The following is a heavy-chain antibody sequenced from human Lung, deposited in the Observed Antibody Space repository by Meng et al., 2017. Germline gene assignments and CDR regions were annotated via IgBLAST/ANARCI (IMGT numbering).Heavy chain of an antibody. CDR2: ISSSSSYI. Sequence: LVGLGGGLFKPGGALVLSCAASGFNLSSYSMNWVRQAPGKGLEWVSSISSSSSYIYYADSVKGRFTISRDNAKNSLYLQMNSLRAEDTAVYYCARERGTSDYWGQGTLVTVSS. CDR3: ARERGTSDY. D-gene: IGHD1-7*01. J-gene: IGHJ4*02. CDR1: GFNLSSYS. V-gene: IGHV3-21*01.